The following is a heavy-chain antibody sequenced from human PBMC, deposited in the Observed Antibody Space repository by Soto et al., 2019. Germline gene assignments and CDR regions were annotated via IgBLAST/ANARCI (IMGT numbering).Heavy chain of an antibody. J-gene: IGHJ5*02. CDR1: GDSVSSNSAA. V-gene: IGHV6-1*01. Sequence: PSQTLSLTCDISGDSVSSNSAAWNWIRQSPSRGLEWLGRTYYRSKWYNDYAVSVRGRITINPDTSKNQFSLQLKSVTPDDTAVYYCARGRADGRGDCLDPWGQGTQVTVSS. CDR2: TYYRSKWYN. CDR3: ARGRADGRGDCLDP. D-gene: IGHD6-13*01.